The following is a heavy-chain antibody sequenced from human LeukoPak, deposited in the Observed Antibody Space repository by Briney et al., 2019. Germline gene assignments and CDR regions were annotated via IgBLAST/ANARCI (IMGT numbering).Heavy chain of an antibody. V-gene: IGHV1-46*01. CDR2: LNPSGGSS. J-gene: IGHJ6*02. CDR1: GYTVTSYY. CDR3: ASVYKHGMDV. D-gene: IGHD5-24*01. Sequence: GASVKVSCKASGYTVTSYYMHWVRQAPGQGLEWMAILNPSGGSSNYAQKFQGRATLTRATSTGTVYMELSSPRSEDTAVYYCASVYKHGMDVWGQGTTVIVSS.